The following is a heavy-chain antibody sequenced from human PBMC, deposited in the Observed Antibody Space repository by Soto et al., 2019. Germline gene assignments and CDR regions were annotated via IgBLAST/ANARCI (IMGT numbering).Heavy chain of an antibody. D-gene: IGHD3-10*01. CDR3: ASRGAVAQTFPFDY. CDR2: IDPSDSYT. CDR1: GYSFTSYW. J-gene: IGHJ4*02. V-gene: IGHV5-10-1*01. Sequence: GESLKISCKGSGYSFTSYWISWVRQMPGKGLEWMGRIDPSDSYTNYSPSFQGHVTISADKSISTAYPQWSSLKASDTAMYYCASRGAVAQTFPFDYCGQGNLVTVSS.